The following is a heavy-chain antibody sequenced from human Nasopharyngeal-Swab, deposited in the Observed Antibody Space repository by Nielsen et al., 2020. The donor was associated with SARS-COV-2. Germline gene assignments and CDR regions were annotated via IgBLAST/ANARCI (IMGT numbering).Heavy chain of an antibody. D-gene: IGHD3-22*01. CDR3: AKTARRYYYDSSGYYYPTAVSGYFDY. Sequence: GESLKISCAASGFTFSSYAMSWVRQAPGKGLEWVSAISGSGGSTYYADSVKGRFIISRDNSKNTLYLQMNSLRAEDTAVYYCAKTARRYYYDSSGYYYPTAVSGYFDYWGQGTLVTVSS. CDR1: GFTFSSYA. CDR2: ISGSGGST. J-gene: IGHJ4*02. V-gene: IGHV3-23*01.